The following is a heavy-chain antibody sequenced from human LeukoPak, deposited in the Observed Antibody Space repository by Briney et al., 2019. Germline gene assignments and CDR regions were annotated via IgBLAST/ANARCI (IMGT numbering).Heavy chain of an antibody. Sequence: KPSETLSLTCAVSGYSISSNNWWAWIRQPPGKGLEWIGYIYYSGNTYYNPYNPSLTSRVTMSVDTSKNQFSLKLDSVTEIDTAMYYCARNQAVAANHGAFDIWGQGTMVTVSS. CDR2: IYYSGNT. D-gene: IGHD6-19*01. CDR3: ARNQAVAANHGAFDI. V-gene: IGHV4-28*01. J-gene: IGHJ3*02. CDR1: GYSISSNNW.